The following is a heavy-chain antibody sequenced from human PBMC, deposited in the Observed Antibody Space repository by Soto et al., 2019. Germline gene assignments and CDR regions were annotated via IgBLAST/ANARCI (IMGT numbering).Heavy chain of an antibody. Sequence: PSETLSLTCTVSGGSISSSSYYWGWIRQPPGKGLEWIGSIYYSGSTYYNPSPKSRVTISVDTSKNQFSLKLSSVTAADTAVYYCARQGDYYDSSGYYSRYFDYWGQGTLVTVSS. D-gene: IGHD3-22*01. CDR2: IYYSGST. CDR1: GGSISSSSYY. J-gene: IGHJ4*02. CDR3: ARQGDYYDSSGYYSRYFDY. V-gene: IGHV4-39*01.